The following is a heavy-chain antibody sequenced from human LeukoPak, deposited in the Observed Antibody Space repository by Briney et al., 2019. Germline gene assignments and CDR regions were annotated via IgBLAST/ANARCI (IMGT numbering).Heavy chain of an antibody. CDR3: ARRGYYYGSGSYYNWFDP. J-gene: IGHJ5*02. Sequence: SETLSLTCAVYGGSFSGYYWSWIRQPPGKGLEWIGEINHSGSTNYSPSLKSRVTISVDTSKNQFSLKLSSVTAADTAVYYCARRGYYYGSGSYYNWFDPWGQGTLVTVSS. D-gene: IGHD3-10*01. CDR1: GGSFSGYY. V-gene: IGHV4-34*01. CDR2: INHSGST.